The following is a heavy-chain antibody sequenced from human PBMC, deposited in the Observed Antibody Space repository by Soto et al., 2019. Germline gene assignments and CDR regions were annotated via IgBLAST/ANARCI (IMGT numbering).Heavy chain of an antibody. CDR3: AKGRPAYAPTAIDY. Sequence: GASVKVSCKASGYTFTSYGISWVRQAPGQGLEWMGWISAYNGNTNYAQKLQGRVTMTTDTSTSTAYMELRSLRSDDTAVYYCAKGRPAYAPTAIDYWGQGTLVTVSS. J-gene: IGHJ4*02. CDR2: ISAYNGNT. V-gene: IGHV1-18*04. D-gene: IGHD4-17*01. CDR1: GYTFTSYG.